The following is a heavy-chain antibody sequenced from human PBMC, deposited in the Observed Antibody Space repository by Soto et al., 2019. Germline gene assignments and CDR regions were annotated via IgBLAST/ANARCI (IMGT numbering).Heavy chain of an antibody. D-gene: IGHD6-6*01. CDR1: AGSIIGGGYC. CDR3: ARKQRIAAQGGEN. CDR2: IYYSGST. V-gene: IGHV4-31*03. J-gene: IGHJ4*02. Sequence: SEPLSLTCTVSAGSIIGGGYCLRWIRQHPGKGLEWIGYIYYSGSTYYNPSLKSRVTISVDTSKNQFSLKLSSVTAADTAVYYCARKQRIAAQGGENWGQGTLVTVSS.